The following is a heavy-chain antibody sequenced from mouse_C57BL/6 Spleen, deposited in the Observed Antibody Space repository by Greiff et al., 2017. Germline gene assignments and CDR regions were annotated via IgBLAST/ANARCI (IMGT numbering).Heavy chain of an antibody. V-gene: IGHV1-22*01. Sequence: DVQLQESGPELVKPGASVKMSCKASGYTFTDYNMHWVKQSHGKSLEWIGYINPNNGGTSYNQKFKGKATLTVNKSSSTAYMELRSLTSEDSAVYYCVKGGPYDYGSSNYFDYWGQGTTLTVSS. CDR3: VKGGPYDYGSSNYFDY. D-gene: IGHD1-1*01. J-gene: IGHJ2*01. CDR1: GYTFTDYN. CDR2: INPNNGGT.